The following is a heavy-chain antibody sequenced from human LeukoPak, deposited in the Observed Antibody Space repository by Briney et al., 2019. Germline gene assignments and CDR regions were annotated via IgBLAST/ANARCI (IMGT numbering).Heavy chain of an antibody. CDR1: GYTFTSYG. CDR2: ISAYNGNT. CDR3: ARELLWFGEPHFDY. J-gene: IGHJ4*02. V-gene: IGHV1-18*01. Sequence: ASVKVSCKASGYTFTSYGISWVRQAPGQGLEWMGWISAYNGNTNYAQKLQGRVTMTTDTSTSTAYMELRSLRSDDTAVYYCARELLWFGEPHFDYWGQGTLVTVSS. D-gene: IGHD3-10*01.